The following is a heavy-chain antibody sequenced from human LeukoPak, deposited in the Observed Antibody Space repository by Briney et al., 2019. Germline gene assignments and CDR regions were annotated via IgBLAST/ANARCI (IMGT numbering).Heavy chain of an antibody. CDR1: GYNFATYW. J-gene: IGHJ3*02. CDR3: ARHLGGGAPLDFFDI. Sequence: GESLKISCKGSGYNFATYWIGWVRQMPGKGLEWMGIIYPGDSDTRYSPSFQGQVTISADKSINNAYLQWSSLKASDTAMYYCARHLGGGAPLDFFDIWGQGTMVIVSS. V-gene: IGHV5-51*01. CDR2: IYPGDSDT. D-gene: IGHD3-16*01.